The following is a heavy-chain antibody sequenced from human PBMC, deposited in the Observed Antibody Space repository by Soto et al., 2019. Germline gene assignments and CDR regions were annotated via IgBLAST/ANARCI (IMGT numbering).Heavy chain of an antibody. CDR3: ATRTYGSGSPSYAFDI. CDR2: ISGSGGST. J-gene: IGHJ3*02. V-gene: IGHV3-23*01. D-gene: IGHD3-10*01. CDR1: GFTFSSYA. Sequence: GESLKISCAASGFTFSSYAMSWVRQAPGKGLEWVSAISGSGGSTYYADSVKGRFTISRHNSKNTLYLQMNSLRAEDTAVYYCATRTYGSGSPSYAFDIWGQGTMVTVSS.